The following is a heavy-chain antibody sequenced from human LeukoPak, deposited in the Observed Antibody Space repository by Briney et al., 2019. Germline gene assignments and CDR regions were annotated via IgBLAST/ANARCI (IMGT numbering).Heavy chain of an antibody. D-gene: IGHD3-10*01. Sequence: SVKVSCKASGGTFSSYAISWVRQAPGQGLEWMGGIIPIFGTANYAQKFQGRVTITADESTSTAYMELSSLRSEDTAVYYCARAYYYGSGSLYYFDYWGQGTLVTVSS. V-gene: IGHV1-69*13. CDR3: ARAYYYGSGSLYYFDY. CDR2: IIPIFGTA. CDR1: GGTFSSYA. J-gene: IGHJ4*02.